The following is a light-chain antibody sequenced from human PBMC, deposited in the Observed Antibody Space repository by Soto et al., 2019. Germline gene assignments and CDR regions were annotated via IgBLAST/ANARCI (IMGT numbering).Light chain of an antibody. CDR3: QQYGTSPVT. Sequence: DIEMSQSPSSLSASVGDRVTITCRASQSVRSSYLAWYQQKPGQAPRLLIYGASSRATGIPDRFSGSGSGTDFTLTISRLEPEDFAVYYCQQYGTSPVTFGQGTKVDIK. V-gene: IGKV3-20*01. J-gene: IGKJ1*01. CDR2: GAS. CDR1: QSVRSSY.